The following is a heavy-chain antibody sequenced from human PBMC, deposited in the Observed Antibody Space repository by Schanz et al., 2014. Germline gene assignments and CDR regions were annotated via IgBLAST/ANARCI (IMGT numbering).Heavy chain of an antibody. CDR2: IKQDGSEK. V-gene: IGHV3-7*01. CDR1: GFTFSSYA. Sequence: EQLVESGGGLVKPGGSLRLSCAASGFTFSSYAMHWVRQAPGKGLEWVANIKQDGSEKYYVDAVKGRFTISRDNAKNSMYLHMKSLRGEDTAVYYCARDNYYGSGSCAYWGQGTLVTVSS. CDR3: ARDNYYGSGSCAY. J-gene: IGHJ4*02. D-gene: IGHD3-10*01.